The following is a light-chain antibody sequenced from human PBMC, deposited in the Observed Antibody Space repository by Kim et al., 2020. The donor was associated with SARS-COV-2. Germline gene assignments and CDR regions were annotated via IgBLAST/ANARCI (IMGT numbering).Light chain of an antibody. CDR2: QDS. CDR1: KLGDKY. V-gene: IGLV3-1*01. J-gene: IGLJ3*02. Sequence: SYELTQPPSVSVSPGQTASITCSGDKLGDKYACWYQQKPGQSPVLVIYQDSKRPSGIPERFSGSNSGNTATLTISGTQAMDEGDYYCQAWDSSTWVFGGGTQLTVL. CDR3: QAWDSSTWV.